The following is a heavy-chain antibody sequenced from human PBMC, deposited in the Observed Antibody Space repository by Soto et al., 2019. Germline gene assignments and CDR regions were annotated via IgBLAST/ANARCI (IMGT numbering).Heavy chain of an antibody. J-gene: IGHJ4*02. V-gene: IGHV4-31*03. D-gene: IGHD3-9*01. Sequence: QVQLQESGPGLVKPSQTLSLTCTVSGGSISSGGYYWSWIRQHPGKGLEWIGYIYYSGSTYYNPSLKSRVTISVDTSKNQFSLKLSSVTAADTAVYYCAREDILTGYPGVFDYWGQGTLVTVSS. CDR2: IYYSGST. CDR1: GGSISSGGYY. CDR3: AREDILTGYPGVFDY.